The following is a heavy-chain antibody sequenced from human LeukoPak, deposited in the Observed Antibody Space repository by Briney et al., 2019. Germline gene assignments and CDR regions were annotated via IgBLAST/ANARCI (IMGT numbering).Heavy chain of an antibody. J-gene: IGHJ3*02. Sequence: GGSLRLSCAASGFTFSSYGMHWVRQAPGKGLEWVAVIWYGGSNKYYADSVKGRFTISGDNSKNTLYLQMNSLRAEDTAVYYCAKLGAVAADAFDIWGQGTMVTVSS. CDR3: AKLGAVAADAFDI. CDR1: GFTFSSYG. CDR2: IWYGGSNK. V-gene: IGHV3-30*02. D-gene: IGHD6-19*01.